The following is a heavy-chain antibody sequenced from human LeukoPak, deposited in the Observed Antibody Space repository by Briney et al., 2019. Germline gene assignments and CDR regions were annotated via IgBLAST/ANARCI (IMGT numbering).Heavy chain of an antibody. CDR3: AKGGLLWFGEARPTHFDY. J-gene: IGHJ4*02. V-gene: IGHV3-53*01. D-gene: IGHD3-10*01. Sequence: GGSLRLSCAASGFTVSSNYMSWVRQAPGKGLEWVSVIYSGGSTYYADSVKGRFTISRDNSKNTLYLQMNSLRAEDTAVYYCAKGGLLWFGEARPTHFDYWGQGTLVTVSS. CDR1: GFTVSSNY. CDR2: IYSGGST.